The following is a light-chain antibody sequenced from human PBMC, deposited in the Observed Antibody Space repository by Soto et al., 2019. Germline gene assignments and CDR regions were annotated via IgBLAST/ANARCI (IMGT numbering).Light chain of an antibody. CDR2: DAS. CDR3: QQHDNLPIT. J-gene: IGKJ5*01. Sequence: DIQMTQSPSTLPASVGDRVTITARASQSFSKWLAWYQQKPGKAPKLLIYDASNLETGVPSRFSGSGSGTDFTFTIGSLQPEDIATYYCQQHDNLPITFGQGTRLEIK. V-gene: IGKV1-33*01. CDR1: QSFSKW.